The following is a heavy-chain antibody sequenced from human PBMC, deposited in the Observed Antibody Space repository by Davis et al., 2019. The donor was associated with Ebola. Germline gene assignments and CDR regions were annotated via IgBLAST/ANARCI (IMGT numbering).Heavy chain of an antibody. CDR2: IDYSGST. V-gene: IGHV4-59*01. J-gene: IGHJ4*02. CDR1: GGPISSYY. CDR3: ARDVTL. Sequence: GSLRLSCTVSGGPISSYYWSWIPQPPGKGLEWIGYIDYSGSTNYHPSLKSRVTISVDTSKNQFSLKLSSVTAADTAVYYCARDVTLWGQGTLVTVSS.